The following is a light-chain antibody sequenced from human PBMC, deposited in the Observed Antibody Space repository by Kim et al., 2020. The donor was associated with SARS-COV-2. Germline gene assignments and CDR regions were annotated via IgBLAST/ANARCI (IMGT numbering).Light chain of an antibody. J-gene: IGLJ3*02. V-gene: IGLV3-19*01. Sequence: SSALTQAPAVSVALGQTVRITCQGDSLRSYYATWYQQKPGQAPILVIYGKNNRPSGIPDRFSGSSSGNTASLTISGTQAGDEADYYCNSRDSNDNVLFGGGTQLNV. CDR3: NSRDSNDNVL. CDR2: GKN. CDR1: SLRSYY.